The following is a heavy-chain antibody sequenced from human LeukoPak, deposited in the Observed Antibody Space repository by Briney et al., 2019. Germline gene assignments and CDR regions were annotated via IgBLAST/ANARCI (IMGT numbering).Heavy chain of an antibody. CDR3: AKGSGSYYYGSGSSLFDP. D-gene: IGHD3-10*01. V-gene: IGHV3-64D*06. CDR2: ITSNGGST. Sequence: PGGSLRLSCSASGFTFSSYAMYWLRQAPGKGLECVSAITSNGGSTYYADSVKGRFTVSRDNSKNTLYLQMSSLRDEDTAVYYCAKGSGSYYYGSGSSLFDPWGQGTLVTVSS. J-gene: IGHJ5*02. CDR1: GFTFSSYA.